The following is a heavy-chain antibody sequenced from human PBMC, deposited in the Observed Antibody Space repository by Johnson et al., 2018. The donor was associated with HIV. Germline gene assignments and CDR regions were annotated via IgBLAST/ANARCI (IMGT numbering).Heavy chain of an antibody. Sequence: QVQLVESGGGVVQPGRSLRLSCAASRFTFSTYGMHWVRQAPGKGLEWVAVISYDGSSKFYADSVKGRFTISRDNSKNTLYLQMNSLTGEDTAIYYCASTGSGSDDAFDIWGQGTMVTVSS. CDR1: RFTFSTYG. J-gene: IGHJ3*02. D-gene: IGHD3-10*01. CDR3: ASTGSGSDDAFDI. V-gene: IGHV3-30*03. CDR2: ISYDGSSK.